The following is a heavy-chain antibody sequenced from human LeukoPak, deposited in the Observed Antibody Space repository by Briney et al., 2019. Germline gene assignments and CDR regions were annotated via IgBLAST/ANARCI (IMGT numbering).Heavy chain of an antibody. Sequence: SETLSLTCTVSGGSISSYYWSWIRQPPGKGLEWIGYIYYSGSTNYNPSLKSRVTISVDTSKNQFSLKLSSVTAADTAVYYCARGRMWRFLEWLSPFDYWGQGTLVTVSS. CDR3: ARGRMWRFLEWLSPFDY. V-gene: IGHV4-59*01. CDR1: GGSISSYY. D-gene: IGHD3-3*01. CDR2: IYYSGST. J-gene: IGHJ4*02.